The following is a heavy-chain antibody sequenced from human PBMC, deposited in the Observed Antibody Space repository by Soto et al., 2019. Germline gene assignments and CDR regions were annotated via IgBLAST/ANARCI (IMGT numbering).Heavy chain of an antibody. V-gene: IGHV1-24*01. CDR1: GYTLSELS. D-gene: IGHD2-15*01. J-gene: IGHJ4*02. Sequence: GASVKVSCKVSGYTLSELSMHWVRQAPGKGLEWMGGSDPEDAETVYAQKFQGRVTMTEDTSTNTAYMELSSLRSEDTAVYYCAAEDIWARLSLYFDYWGQGTLVTVSS. CDR2: SDPEDAET. CDR3: AAEDIWARLSLYFDY.